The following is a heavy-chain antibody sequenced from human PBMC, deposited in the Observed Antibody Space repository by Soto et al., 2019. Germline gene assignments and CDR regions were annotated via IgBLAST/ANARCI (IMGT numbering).Heavy chain of an antibody. Sequence: QPGGSLRLSCAASGFTFSSYEMNWVRQAPGKGLEWVSYISSSGSTIYYADSAKGRFTISRDNAKNSLYLQMNSLRAEDTAVYYCARAMAVEQLAPFDYWGQGTLVTVSS. V-gene: IGHV3-48*03. CDR1: GFTFSSYE. CDR2: ISSSGSTI. CDR3: ARAMAVEQLAPFDY. J-gene: IGHJ4*02. D-gene: IGHD6-6*01.